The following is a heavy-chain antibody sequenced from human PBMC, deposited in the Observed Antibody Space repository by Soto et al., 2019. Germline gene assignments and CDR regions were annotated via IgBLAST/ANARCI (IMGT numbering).Heavy chain of an antibody. Sequence: GASVKVSCKASGYTFTSYAMHWVRQAPGQGLEWMGWVNAGNGNTKYSQKFQGRVTITRDTSASTAYMELSSLRSEDTAVYYCARVTGYYAPDYWGQGTLVTVSS. CDR1: GYTFTSYA. CDR3: ARVTGYYAPDY. CDR2: VNAGNGNT. D-gene: IGHD3-9*01. V-gene: IGHV1-3*01. J-gene: IGHJ4*02.